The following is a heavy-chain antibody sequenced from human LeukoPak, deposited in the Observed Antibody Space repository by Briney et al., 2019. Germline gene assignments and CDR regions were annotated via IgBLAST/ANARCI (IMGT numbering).Heavy chain of an antibody. CDR2: ISWNSGSI. D-gene: IGHD6-13*01. CDR1: GYTFDDYA. Sequence: GRSLRLSCAASGYTFDDYAMHWVRQAPGKGLEWVSGISWNSGSIGYADSVKGRFTISRDNAKNSLYLQMNSLRAEDTALYFCARGRVSSSTWYSTYYYYFYMDVWGKGTTVTVSS. CDR3: ARGRVSSSTWYSTYYYYFYMDV. V-gene: IGHV3-9*01. J-gene: IGHJ6*03.